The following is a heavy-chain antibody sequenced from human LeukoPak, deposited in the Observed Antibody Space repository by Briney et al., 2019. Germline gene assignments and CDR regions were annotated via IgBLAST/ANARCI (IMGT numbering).Heavy chain of an antibody. CDR2: INRNGGSS. V-gene: IGHV3-20*04. Sequence: GGSLRLSCEASGFTFDDYGMSWVRHPPGKGLEWVSGINRNGGSSDYADSVKGRFTISRDNAKNCGFLQMNSLRVEDTALYYCARGFRNGPFDCWGQGTLVTVSS. CDR3: ARGFRNGPFDC. J-gene: IGHJ4*02. CDR1: GFTFDDYG. D-gene: IGHD2-8*01.